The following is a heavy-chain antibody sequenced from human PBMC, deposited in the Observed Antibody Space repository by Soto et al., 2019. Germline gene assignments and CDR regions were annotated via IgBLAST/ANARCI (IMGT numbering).Heavy chain of an antibody. CDR3: ATSSDWSPLLDY. J-gene: IGHJ4*02. CDR1: QYTFTNFY. V-gene: IGHV1-2*02. D-gene: IGHD6-19*01. Sequence: ASVKVSCKASQYTFTNFYLHWVRQAPGQRPEWMGWINNGGGTIYAQKFQGRLTMTSDTSITTAYMELSRLSSDETAFYYCATSSDWSPLLDYWGQGTLVTVSS. CDR2: INNGGGT.